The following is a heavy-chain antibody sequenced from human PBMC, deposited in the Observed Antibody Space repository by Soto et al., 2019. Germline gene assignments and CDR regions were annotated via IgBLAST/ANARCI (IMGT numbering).Heavy chain of an antibody. V-gene: IGHV3-23*01. J-gene: IGHJ3*01. CDR2: INDNGGST. Sequence: GGSLRLSCAASGFPFSDYVMTWVRQAPGQGLEWVSTINDNGGSTHYAESVKGRFTISRDNSRDALFLDMSSLSAADTATYFCAREMVISAYPYGLFDVWCQGTTVTVSS. CDR1: GFPFSDYV. CDR3: AREMVISAYPYGLFDV. D-gene: IGHD2-21*01.